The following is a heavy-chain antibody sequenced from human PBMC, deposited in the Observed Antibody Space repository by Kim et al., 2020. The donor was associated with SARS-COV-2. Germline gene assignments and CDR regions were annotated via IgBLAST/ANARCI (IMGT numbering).Heavy chain of an antibody. CDR1: GGSISRNSYS. CDR3: GRPRLIRGSGCCTWIDP. V-gene: IGHV4-39*01. Sequence: SETLSLTCTVSGGSISRNSYSWGWIRQPPGKGLEWIASISYSGSTYYNPSLKSRVTISVDTSKNQFSLKLSSVTAADTAVYYCGRPRLIRGSGCCTWIDPWGQGTLVTVSS. D-gene: IGHD6-19*01. J-gene: IGHJ5*02. CDR2: ISYSGST.